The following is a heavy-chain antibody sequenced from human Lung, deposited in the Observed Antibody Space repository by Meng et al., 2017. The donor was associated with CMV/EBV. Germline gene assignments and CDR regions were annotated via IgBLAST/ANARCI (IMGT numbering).Heavy chain of an antibody. CDR2: IDSDGTNI. V-gene: IGHV3-74*03. J-gene: IGHJ4*02. D-gene: IGHD1-7*01. CDR1: GLRFGTAW. CDR3: GGGLWNYYFDY. Sequence: SAASGLRFGTAWMHWVRQAPGKGVVWVSRIDSDGTNIKYADFVKGRFTMSRENAKNTLYLQMNSLRVDDTAVYYCGGGLWNYYFDYWGQGTLVTVSS.